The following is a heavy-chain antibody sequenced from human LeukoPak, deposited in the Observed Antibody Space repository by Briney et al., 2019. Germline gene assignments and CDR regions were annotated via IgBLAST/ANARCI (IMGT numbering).Heavy chain of an antibody. CDR1: GITFRSYA. V-gene: IGHV3-23*01. CDR2: VSGSGDNT. Sequence: GGSLRLSCAASGITFRSYAMSWVRQAPGKGLEWVSAVSGSGDNTYYADSVKGRFTISRDNAKNSLYLQMNSLRAEDTAVYYCASSTSPMVRGDYWGQGTLVTVSS. D-gene: IGHD3-10*01. CDR3: ASSTSPMVRGDY. J-gene: IGHJ4*02.